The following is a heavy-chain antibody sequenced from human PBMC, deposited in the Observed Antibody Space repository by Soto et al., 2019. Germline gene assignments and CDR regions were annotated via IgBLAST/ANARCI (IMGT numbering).Heavy chain of an antibody. CDR2: IYYSGST. CDR3: ARGYDILTGPLDY. CDR1: GGSITSSSFY. Sequence: PSETLSLTCTVSGGSITSSSFYWGWIRQPPGKGLEWIGIIYYSGSTYYNPSLKSRVTISVDTSKSQFSLNLNSVTAADTAVYYCARGYDILTGPLDYWGPGTLVTVPQ. D-gene: IGHD3-9*01. V-gene: IGHV4-39*01. J-gene: IGHJ4*02.